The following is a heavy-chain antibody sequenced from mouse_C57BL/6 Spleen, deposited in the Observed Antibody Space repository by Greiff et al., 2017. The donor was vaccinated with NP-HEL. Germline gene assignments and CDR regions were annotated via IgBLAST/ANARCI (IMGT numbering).Heavy chain of an antibody. D-gene: IGHD2-5*01. CDR3: TTIAYYSNPYAMDY. CDR1: GFNIKDYY. V-gene: IGHV14-1*01. CDR2: LDPEDGDT. J-gene: IGHJ4*01. Sequence: VQLQQSGAELVRPGASVKLSCTASGFNIKDYYMHWVKQRTEQGLEWIGRLDPEDGDTEYAPKFQGKATMTADTSSNTAYLQLSSLTSEDTAVYYCTTIAYYSNPYAMDYWGQGTSVTVSS.